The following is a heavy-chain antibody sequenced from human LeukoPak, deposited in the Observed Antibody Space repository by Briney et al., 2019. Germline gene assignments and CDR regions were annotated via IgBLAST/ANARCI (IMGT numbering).Heavy chain of an antibody. V-gene: IGHV3-23*01. Sequence: QPGGSLRLSCAASGFTFSSYSMSWVRQAPGKGLEWVSVIGGNGGDTFYADSVKGRFTISRDNSKHTLYLQMNSLRVGDTAVYYCAKGRTLVGGSTRSYDYWGQGTLVTVSS. J-gene: IGHJ4*02. D-gene: IGHD2-15*01. CDR2: IGGNGGDT. CDR3: AKGRTLVGGSTRSYDY. CDR1: GFTFSSYS.